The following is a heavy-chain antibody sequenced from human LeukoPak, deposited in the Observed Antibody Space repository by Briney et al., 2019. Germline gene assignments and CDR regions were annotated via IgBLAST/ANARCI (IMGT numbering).Heavy chain of an antibody. CDR1: GGTFSSYA. V-gene: IGHV1-69*13. J-gene: IGHJ3*02. CDR3: ARDRYYDSSGYYDDGDAFDI. Sequence: SVKVSCKASGGTFSSYAISWVRQAPGQGLEWMGGIIPIFGTANYAQKFQGRVTITADESTSTAYMELSSLRSEDTAVYYCARDRYYDSSGYYDDGDAFDIWAKGQWSPSLQ. CDR2: IIPIFGTA. D-gene: IGHD3-22*01.